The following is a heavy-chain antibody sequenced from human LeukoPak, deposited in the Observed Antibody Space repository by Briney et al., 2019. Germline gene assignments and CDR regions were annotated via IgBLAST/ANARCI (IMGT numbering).Heavy chain of an antibody. D-gene: IGHD2-15*01. CDR1: GFTFNAYV. CDR2: ISGTGSNT. CDR3: AKQTTQYYFDY. V-gene: IGHV3-23*01. Sequence: GGSLRRSCAASGFTFNAYVMSWVRQAPGKGLEWVSSISGTGSNTYYTDSVKGQFIISRDNSKNTLFLQMNTLGVEDTAVYYCAKQTTQYYFDYWGQGTLVTVSS. J-gene: IGHJ4*02.